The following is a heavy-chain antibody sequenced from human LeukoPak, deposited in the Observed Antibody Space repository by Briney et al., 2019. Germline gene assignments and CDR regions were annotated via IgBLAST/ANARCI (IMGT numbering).Heavy chain of an antibody. CDR1: GYRFTSYW. D-gene: IGHD6-25*01. V-gene: IGHV5-51*01. CDR2: IFPADSDA. CDR3: ARRGLYYFDY. Sequence: GESLKISCKVSGYRFTSYWLGWVRQMPGKGLEWMGIIFPADSDAKYSPSFQGQVTISADKSNNTAYVQWSSLKASDTAIYYCARRGLYYFDYWGQGTLVTVSS. J-gene: IGHJ4*02.